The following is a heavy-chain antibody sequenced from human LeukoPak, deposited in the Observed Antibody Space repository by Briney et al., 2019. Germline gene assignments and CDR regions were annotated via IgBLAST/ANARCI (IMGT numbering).Heavy chain of an antibody. D-gene: IGHD6-13*01. J-gene: IGHJ4*02. CDR1: GFTFSSYW. CDR2: INSDGSST. Sequence: GGSLRLSCVASGFTFSSYWMHWVRQGPGKGLVWVSRINSDGSSTNYADSVKGRFTISRDNSKNTLYLQMNSLRAEDTAVYYCARASPGIAAALLDYWGQGTLVTVSS. CDR3: ARASPGIAAALLDY. V-gene: IGHV3-74*01.